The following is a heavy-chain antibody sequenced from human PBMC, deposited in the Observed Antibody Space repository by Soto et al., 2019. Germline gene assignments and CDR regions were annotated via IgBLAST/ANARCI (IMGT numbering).Heavy chain of an antibody. J-gene: IGHJ4*02. CDR1: GGSISSGDYY. CDR2: IYYSGST. Sequence: SETLSLTCTVSGGSISSGDYYWSWIRQPPGKGLEWIGYIYYSGSTYYNPSLKSRVTISVDTSKNQFSLKLSSVTAADTAVYYCARVYYDSSGYPKYYFDYWGQGTLVTVSS. CDR3: ARVYYDSSGYPKYYFDY. D-gene: IGHD3-22*01. V-gene: IGHV4-30-4*01.